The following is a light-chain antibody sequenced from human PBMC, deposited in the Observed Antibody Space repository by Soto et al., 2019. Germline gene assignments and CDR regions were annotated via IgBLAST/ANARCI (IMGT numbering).Light chain of an antibody. J-gene: IGKJ4*01. CDR1: QSVSSSY. CDR3: QQHGSSIT. Sequence: EIVLTQSPGTLSLSPGERATLSCRASQSVSSSYLAWYQQKPGQAPRLLIYGASGRATGIPDRFSGSGSETDFILTISRLETEDFAVYYCQQHGSSITFGGGTKVDI. V-gene: IGKV3-20*01. CDR2: GAS.